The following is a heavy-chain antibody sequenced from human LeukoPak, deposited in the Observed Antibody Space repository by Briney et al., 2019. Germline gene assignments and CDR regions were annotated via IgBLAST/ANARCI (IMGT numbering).Heavy chain of an antibody. D-gene: IGHD2-15*01. Sequence: GGSLRLSCAASGFTVSTNYMSWVRQAPGRGLEWVSVIYAGGTTYYADSVRGRFTISRDNSKNSLYLQMNSLRAEDTAVYYCARDCGGGSCYGPYDAFDIWGQGTMVTVSS. CDR1: GFTVSTNY. CDR2: IYAGGTT. J-gene: IGHJ3*02. V-gene: IGHV3-53*01. CDR3: ARDCGGGSCYGPYDAFDI.